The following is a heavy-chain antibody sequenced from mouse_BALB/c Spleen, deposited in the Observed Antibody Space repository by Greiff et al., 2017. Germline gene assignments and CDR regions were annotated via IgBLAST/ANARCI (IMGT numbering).Heavy chain of an antibody. V-gene: IGHV14-1*02. D-gene: IGHD2-1*01. J-gene: IGHJ3*01. CDR2: IDPENGNT. CDR3: ANYGNFFAY. CDR1: GFNIKDYY. Sequence: EVKLVESGAELVRPGALVKLSCKASGFNIKDYYMHWVKQRPEQGLEWIGWIDPENGNTIYDPKFQGKASITADTSSNTAYLQLSSLTSEDTAVYYCANYGNFFAYWGQGTLVTVSA.